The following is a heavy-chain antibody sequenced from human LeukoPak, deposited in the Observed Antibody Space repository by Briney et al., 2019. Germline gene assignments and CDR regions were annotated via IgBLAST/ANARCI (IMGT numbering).Heavy chain of an antibody. CDR1: GFTFSSYG. D-gene: IGHD1-14*01. J-gene: IGHJ1*01. CDR3: ASDKSNRSPLKYFQR. CDR2: IWYDGSNK. V-gene: IGHV3-33*01. Sequence: GGSLRLFCAASGFTFSSYGMHWVRQAPGKGLEWVAVIWYDGSNKYYADSVKGRFTISRDNSKNTLYLQMNSLRAEDTAVYYCASDKSNRSPLKYFQRWGQGTLVTVSS.